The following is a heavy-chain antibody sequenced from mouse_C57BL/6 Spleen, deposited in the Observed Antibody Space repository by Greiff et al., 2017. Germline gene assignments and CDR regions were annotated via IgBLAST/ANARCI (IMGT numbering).Heavy chain of an antibody. Sequence: QVHVKQSGAELVRPGASVTLSCKASGYTFTDYEMHWVKQTPVHGLEWIGAIDPETGGTAYNQKFKGKAILTADKSSSTAYMELRSLTSEDSAVYYCTRERDCGSSYFDYWGQGTTLTVSS. CDR3: TRERDCGSSYFDY. D-gene: IGHD1-1*01. CDR2: IDPETGGT. J-gene: IGHJ2*01. V-gene: IGHV1-15*01. CDR1: GYTFTDYE.